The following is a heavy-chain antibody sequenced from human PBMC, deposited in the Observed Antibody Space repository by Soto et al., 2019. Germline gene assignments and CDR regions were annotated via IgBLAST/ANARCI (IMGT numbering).Heavy chain of an antibody. CDR3: ARDPEANGVATITGPYFDD. J-gene: IGHJ4*02. V-gene: IGHV1-46*03. CDR2: INPSGGST. D-gene: IGHD5-12*01. Sequence: GASVKVSCKASGYTFTSYYMHWVRQAPGQGLEWMGIINPSGGSTSYAQKFQGRVTMTRDTSTSTVYMELSSLRSEDTAVYYCARDPEANGVATITGPYFDDWGQGTLVTVSS. CDR1: GYTFTSYY.